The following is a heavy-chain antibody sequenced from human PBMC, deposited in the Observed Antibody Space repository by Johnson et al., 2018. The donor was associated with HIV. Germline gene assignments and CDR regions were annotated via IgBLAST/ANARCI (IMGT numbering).Heavy chain of an antibody. V-gene: IGHV3-7*03. CDR3: ARGYSSSSDDAFDI. J-gene: IGHJ3*02. Sequence: WVANIKQDGSEKYYVASVRGRFTISRDNAKNSLSLQMNSLRAEDTAMYYCARGYSSSSDDAFDIWGQGTMVTVSS. D-gene: IGHD6-13*01. CDR2: IKQDGSEK.